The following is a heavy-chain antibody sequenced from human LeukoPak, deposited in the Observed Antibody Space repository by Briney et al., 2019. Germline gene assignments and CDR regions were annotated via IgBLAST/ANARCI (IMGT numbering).Heavy chain of an antibody. D-gene: IGHD3-22*01. CDR3: ARGDYSDSSGYYRPLDY. CDR2: IYYSGTT. CDR1: GGSISGGAYY. J-gene: IGHJ4*02. V-gene: IGHV4-30-4*01. Sequence: SQTLSLTCTDSGGSISGGAYYWSWIRQPPGKGLEWIGYIYYSGTTYYNPSLKSRVTISVDTSKNQFSLKLSSVTAADTAVYYCARGDYSDSSGYYRPLDYWGQGTLVTVSS.